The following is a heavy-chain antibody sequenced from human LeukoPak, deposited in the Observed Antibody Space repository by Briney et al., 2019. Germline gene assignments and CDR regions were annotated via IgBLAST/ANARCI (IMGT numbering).Heavy chain of an antibody. CDR1: GYTFTNYY. V-gene: IGHV1-46*01. Sequence: GASVKVSCKASGYTFTNYYIHWVRQAPGQGLEWMGIINPGGGSTNYAQKFQDRVTLTRDTSTSTVYMELSSLRSEDTAVYYCAKDLRWDHPGFDPWGQGTLVIVSS. CDR2: INPGGGST. D-gene: IGHD4-23*01. CDR3: AKDLRWDHPGFDP. J-gene: IGHJ5*02.